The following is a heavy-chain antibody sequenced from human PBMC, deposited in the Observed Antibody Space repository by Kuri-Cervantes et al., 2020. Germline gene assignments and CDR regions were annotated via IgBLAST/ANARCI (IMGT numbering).Heavy chain of an antibody. V-gene: IGHV1-69*05. CDR3: ATSGREMATPWDNDALRI. Sequence: SVKVSCKASGGIFSNCAFDWVRQAPGQGLEWMGGIIPIFGAADYTQKFQDRVTITTDESTSTLYMQLTSLTSEDTAIYYCATSGREMATPWDNDALRIWGQGTMVTVSS. CDR1: GGIFSNCA. CDR2: IIPIFGAA. D-gene: IGHD5-24*01. J-gene: IGHJ3*02.